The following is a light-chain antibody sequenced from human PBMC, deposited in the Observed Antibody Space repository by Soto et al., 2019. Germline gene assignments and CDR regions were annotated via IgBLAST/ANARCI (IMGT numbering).Light chain of an antibody. J-gene: IGKJ4*01. CDR3: QQRSNWPLT. CDR2: GAS. CDR1: QSVSSTY. V-gene: IGKV3D-20*02. Sequence: EIVMTQSPATLSVSPGERATLSCRASQSVSSTYLIWYQQKPGQAPRLLIYGASSRATGVPDRFSGGGSGTDSTLTISRLEPEDFAVYYCQQRSNWPLTFGGGTKVDIK.